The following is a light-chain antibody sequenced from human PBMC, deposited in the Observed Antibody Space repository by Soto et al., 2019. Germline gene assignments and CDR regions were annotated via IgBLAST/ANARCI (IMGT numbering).Light chain of an antibody. CDR3: SSYTSSSTL. Sequence: QSALTQPASVSGSPGQSITISCTGTSSDVGGYNYVSWYQQHPGKAPKLMIYAVTDRPSGVSSRFSGSKSGNTASLTISGPQAEDEADYYCSSYTSSSTLFGTGTQLTV. V-gene: IGLV2-14*01. J-gene: IGLJ1*01. CDR2: AVT. CDR1: SSDVGGYNY.